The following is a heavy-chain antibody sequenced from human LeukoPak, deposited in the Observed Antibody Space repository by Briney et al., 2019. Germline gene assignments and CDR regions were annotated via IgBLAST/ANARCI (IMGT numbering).Heavy chain of an antibody. V-gene: IGHV3-30-3*01. CDR1: GFTFSSYA. J-gene: IGHJ5*02. Sequence: PGRSLRLSCAASGFTFSSYAMHWVRQAPGKGLEWVAVISYDGSNEYYADSGKGRFTISRDNSKNTLYLQMNSLRAEDTGVYHCARDHSLDYGNWFHPWGQGTLATVSS. D-gene: IGHD4-17*01. CDR2: ISYDGSNE. CDR3: ARDHSLDYGNWFHP.